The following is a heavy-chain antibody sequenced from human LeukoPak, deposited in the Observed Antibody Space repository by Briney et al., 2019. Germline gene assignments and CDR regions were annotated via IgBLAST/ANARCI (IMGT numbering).Heavy chain of an antibody. CDR1: GFTVSNKY. Sequence: PGGSLRLSCAASGFTVSNKYMTWVRQAPGKRLECVSVIYSGGNTYYADSVKGRFTISRDNSKNTLYLEMNSLRAEDTAIYYCAKDVRGGYSSGWYCFDYWGQGTLVTVSS. D-gene: IGHD6-19*01. CDR3: AKDVRGGYSSGWYCFDY. V-gene: IGHV3-53*01. J-gene: IGHJ4*02. CDR2: IYSGGNT.